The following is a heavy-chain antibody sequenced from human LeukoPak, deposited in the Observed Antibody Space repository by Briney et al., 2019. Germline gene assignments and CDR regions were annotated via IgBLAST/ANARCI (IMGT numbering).Heavy chain of an antibody. V-gene: IGHV1-2*02. D-gene: IGHD6-13*01. CDR1: GYTFTGYY. CDR3: ARGHTAAGTWHFGY. Sequence: ASVKVSCKASGYTFTGYYVHWVRHAPGQGLEWMGWINHNSGGTNYAQKFQGRASMNRDTPISKAYMELCRLRSDDTAVYYCARGHTAAGTWHFGYWGQGTLVTVSS. J-gene: IGHJ4*02. CDR2: INHNSGGT.